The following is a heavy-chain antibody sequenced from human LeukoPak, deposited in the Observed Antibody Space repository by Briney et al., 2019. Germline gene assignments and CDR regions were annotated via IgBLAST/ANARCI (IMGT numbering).Heavy chain of an antibody. CDR3: AGGIAVADYYYYYMDV. CDR2: IIPIFGTA. V-gene: IGHV1-69*05. D-gene: IGHD6-19*01. J-gene: IGHJ6*03. CDR1: GGTFSSYA. Sequence: SSVTVSCKASGGTFSSYAISWVRQAPGRGLEWMGRIIPIFGTANYAQKFQGRVTITTDETTSTAYMELSSLRSADTAVYYCAGGIAVADYYYYYMDVWGKGPTVTVSS.